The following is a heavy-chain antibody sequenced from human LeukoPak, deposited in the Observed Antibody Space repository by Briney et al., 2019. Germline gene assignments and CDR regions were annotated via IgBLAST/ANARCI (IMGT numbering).Heavy chain of an antibody. CDR3: ARVYPDGYNEVYYFDY. CDR2: IYTSGST. V-gene: IGHV4-61*02. D-gene: IGHD5-24*01. Sequence: SQTLSLTCTVSGGSISSGSYYWSWIRQPAGKGLEWIGRIYTSGSTNYNPTLKSRVTISVDTSKNQFSLKLSSVTAADTAVYYCARVYPDGYNEVYYFDYWGQGTLVTVSS. CDR1: GGSISSGSYY. J-gene: IGHJ4*02.